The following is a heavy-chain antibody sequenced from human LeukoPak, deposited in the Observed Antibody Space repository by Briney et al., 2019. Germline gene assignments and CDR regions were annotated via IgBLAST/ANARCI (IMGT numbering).Heavy chain of an antibody. D-gene: IGHD6-6*01. CDR2: IYTSGST. Sequence: SETLSLTCTVSGGSISSYYWSWIRQPPGKGLEWIGYIYTSGSTNYNPSLKSRVTISVGTSKNQFSLKLSSVTAADTAVYYCAAGSSAPYYFDYWGQGTLVTVSS. CDR1: GGSISSYY. V-gene: IGHV4-4*09. CDR3: AAGSSAPYYFDY. J-gene: IGHJ4*02.